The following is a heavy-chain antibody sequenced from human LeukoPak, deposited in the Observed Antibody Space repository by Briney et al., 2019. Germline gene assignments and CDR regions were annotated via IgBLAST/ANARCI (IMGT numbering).Heavy chain of an antibody. D-gene: IGHD4-17*01. V-gene: IGHV4-34*01. CDR3: ASLLTVTTRSYWYFDL. CDR1: GGSFSDYS. J-gene: IGHJ2*01. Sequence: PSETLSLTCAVYGGSFSDYSWSSIRQPPGKGLEWIGSIYYSGSTYYNPSLKSRVTISVDTSKNQFSLKLSSVTAADPAAYYCASLLTVTTRSYWYFDLWGRGTLVTVSS. CDR2: IYYSGST.